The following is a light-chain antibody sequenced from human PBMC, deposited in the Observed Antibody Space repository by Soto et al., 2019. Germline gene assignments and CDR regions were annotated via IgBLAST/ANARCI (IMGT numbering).Light chain of an antibody. CDR2: DAS. CDR1: QSVTTY. Sequence: EIVFTQSPATLSLSPGERANISCRASQSVTTYLAWYQQKPGQAPRLLIYDASDRATGIPARFSGSGSGTDFTLTISSLEPEDFAVYYCQQRSNWPPITFGQGTRLEIK. CDR3: QQRSNWPPIT. V-gene: IGKV3-11*01. J-gene: IGKJ5*01.